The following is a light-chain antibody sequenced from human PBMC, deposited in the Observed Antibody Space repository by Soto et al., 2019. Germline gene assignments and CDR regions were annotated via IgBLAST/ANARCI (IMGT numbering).Light chain of an antibody. CDR1: QSVSNS. CDR3: QQRYNWPLT. CDR2: GAS. J-gene: IGKJ4*01. Sequence: LTQSPATLSLSPGERATLSCRASQSVSNSLAWYQQKPGQAPRLLIYGASNGAAGIPARFSGTGSGTDFTLTISSLEPDDFAVYYCQQRYNWPLTFGGGTKVEIK. V-gene: IGKV3-11*01.